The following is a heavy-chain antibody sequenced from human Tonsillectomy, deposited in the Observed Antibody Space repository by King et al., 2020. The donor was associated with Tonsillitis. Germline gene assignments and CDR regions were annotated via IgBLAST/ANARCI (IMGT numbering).Heavy chain of an antibody. D-gene: IGHD3-9*01. Sequence: VQLVESGGGLVQPGGSLRLSCAASGFTFSSYAMSWVRQAPGKGLEWVSPISGSVGCTYYADSVKGRFTFSRENSKNTLYLQMNSLRAEDTAVNYCARSNRYFDWLLYPDAFDIWGQGTMVTVSS. V-gene: IGHV3-23*04. CDR3: ARSNRYFDWLLYPDAFDI. CDR1: GFTFSSYA. CDR2: ISGSVGCT. J-gene: IGHJ3*02.